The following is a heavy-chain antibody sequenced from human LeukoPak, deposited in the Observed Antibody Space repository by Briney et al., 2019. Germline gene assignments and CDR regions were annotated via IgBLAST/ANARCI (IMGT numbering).Heavy chain of an antibody. V-gene: IGHV3-53*01. CDR2: IYSGGST. CDR1: GFTVSSNY. D-gene: IGHD2-15*01. Sequence: GGSLRLSCAASGFTVSSNYMSWVRQAPGKGLEWVSVIYSGGSTYYADSVKGRFTISRDNSKNTLYLQMNSLRAEDTAVYYCATGSPAADLVLGYWGQGTLVTVSS. J-gene: IGHJ4*02. CDR3: ATGSPAADLVLGY.